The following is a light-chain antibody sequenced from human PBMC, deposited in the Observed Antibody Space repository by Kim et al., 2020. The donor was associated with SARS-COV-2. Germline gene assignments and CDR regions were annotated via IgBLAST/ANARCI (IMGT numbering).Light chain of an antibody. CDR1: SGHSNYA. CDR2: VNSDGSH. J-gene: IGLJ3*02. V-gene: IGLV4-69*01. Sequence: QLVLTQSPSASASLGASVKLTCSLSSGHSNYAIAWHQQQPEKGPRYLMKVNSDGSHTKGNGIPDRFSGSSSGAERYLIISSLQSEDEADYYCQTWGTGLNWVFGGGTQLTVL. CDR3: QTWGTGLNWV.